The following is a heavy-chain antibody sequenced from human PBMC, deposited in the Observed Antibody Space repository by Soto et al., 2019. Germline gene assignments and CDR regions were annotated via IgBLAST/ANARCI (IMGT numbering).Heavy chain of an antibody. Sequence: QVHLQESGPGLIKPSETLSLTCSVSGASVTSDSYHWTWIRQPPGKGLEWIGQPGSTNYNPSLTSRFTISVVRSKNLFSLNVDSVTAADTAIYYCAIYKAGAGGNGFWGQGTLVIVSS. CDR2: QPGST. CDR3: AIYKAGAGGNGF. V-gene: IGHV4-61*01. J-gene: IGHJ4*02. D-gene: IGHD6-19*01. CDR1: GASVTSDSYH.